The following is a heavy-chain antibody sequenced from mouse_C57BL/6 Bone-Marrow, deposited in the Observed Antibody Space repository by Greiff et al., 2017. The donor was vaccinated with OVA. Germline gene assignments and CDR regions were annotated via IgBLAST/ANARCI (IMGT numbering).Heavy chain of an antibody. V-gene: IGHV1-26*01. CDR3: ARSGGSRYFDV. D-gene: IGHD1-1*01. CDR2: INPNNGGT. J-gene: IGHJ1*03. Sequence: EVQLQQSGPELVKPGASVKISCKASGYTFTDYYMNWVKQSHGKSLEWIGDINPNNGGTSYNQKFKGKATLTVDKSSSTAYMELRSLTSEDSAVYFCARSGGSRYFDVWGTGTTVTVSS. CDR1: GYTFTDYY.